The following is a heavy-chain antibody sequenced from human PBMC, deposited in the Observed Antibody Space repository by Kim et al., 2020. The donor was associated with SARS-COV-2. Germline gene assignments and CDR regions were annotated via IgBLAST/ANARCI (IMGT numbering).Heavy chain of an antibody. J-gene: IGHJ4*02. V-gene: IGHV4-34*01. CDR1: GGSLSGYF. Sequence: SETLSLTCSVYGGSLSGYFWTWIRQFPGKGLEWIGEVNHSGSIAYNPSLKSRVTISLDTSENEFSLKLTSMTAADTAVYYCARHLMYWGLGSLVTVAS. CDR3: ARHLMY. CDR2: VNHSGSI. D-gene: IGHD2-8*01.